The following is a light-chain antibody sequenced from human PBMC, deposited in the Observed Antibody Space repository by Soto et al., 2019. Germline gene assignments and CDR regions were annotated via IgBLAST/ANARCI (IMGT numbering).Light chain of an antibody. V-gene: IGKV1-17*01. CDR3: LQHNSYPYT. Sequence: DLPMTQSPSSLSASVGDRVTITCRASQDMRNDLDWYQQKPGKAPKRLIYAASSLQSGVPSRFSGSGSGTEFALTISSLQPEDFATYYCLQHNSYPYTFGQGTNLEIK. CDR1: QDMRND. CDR2: AAS. J-gene: IGKJ2*01.